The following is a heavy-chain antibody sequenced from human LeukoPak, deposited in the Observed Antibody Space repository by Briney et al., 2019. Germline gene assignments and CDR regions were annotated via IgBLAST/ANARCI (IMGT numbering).Heavy chain of an antibody. D-gene: IGHD5-12*01. V-gene: IGHV3-33*01. J-gene: IGHJ4*02. CDR2: IWYDGSNK. CDR3: ARDGSGYDFDY. Sequence: GGSLRLSCAASGFTFSSYGMHWVRQAPGKGLEWVVVIWYDGSNKYYADSVKGRFTISRDNSKNTLYLQMNSLRAEDTAVYYCARDGSGYDFDYWGQGTLVTVSS. CDR1: GFTFSSYG.